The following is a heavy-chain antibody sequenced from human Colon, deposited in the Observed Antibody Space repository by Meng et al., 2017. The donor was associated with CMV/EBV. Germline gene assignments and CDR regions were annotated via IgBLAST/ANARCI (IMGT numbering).Heavy chain of an antibody. J-gene: IGHJ2*01. D-gene: IGHD1-26*01. CDR2: IHHSGST. V-gene: IGHV4-34*01. Sequence: SFGLNYWSWIRQSPGKGLEWIGEIHHSGSTNSNPSLESRVTMSVDTSKIQFSLNLNSVTAADTAVYYCARRTSVGGKVAPVWHRYFDIWGRGTLVTVSS. CDR3: ARRTSVGGKVAPVWHRYFDI. CDR1: SFGLNY.